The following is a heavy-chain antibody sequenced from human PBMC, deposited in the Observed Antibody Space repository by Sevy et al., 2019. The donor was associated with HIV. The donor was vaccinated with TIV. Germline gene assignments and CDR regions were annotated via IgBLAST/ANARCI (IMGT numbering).Heavy chain of an antibody. CDR3: ARRGIQLRGSDYFYYGLDV. D-gene: IGHD1-1*01. CDR2: IFPGDSDT. Sequence: GESLKISCKGSGYSFSTYWIAWVRQMPGKGLELMGLIFPGDSDTRYSPSFQGQVTISADKSIRTSYLQRNSLKASDTATYYGARRGIQLRGSDYFYYGLDVWGQGTTVTVSS. CDR1: GYSFSTYW. V-gene: IGHV5-51*01. J-gene: IGHJ6*02.